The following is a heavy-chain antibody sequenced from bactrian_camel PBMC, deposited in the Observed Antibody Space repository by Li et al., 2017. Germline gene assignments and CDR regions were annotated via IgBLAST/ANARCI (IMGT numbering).Heavy chain of an antibody. J-gene: IGHJ4*01. D-gene: IGHD2*01. Sequence: HVQLVESGGGLVEAGGSLILSCTASGSSFANSDMAWYRQAPGNECELVSRLYTDGTTYYRDSVEGRFTVSTDNAKNTVYLQMNSLKPEDTAMYSCALDPYTDCSGAWADGKEYSVWGQGTQVTVS. V-gene: IGHV3S60*01. CDR1: GSSFANSD. CDR2: LYTDGTT. CDR3: ALDPYTDCSGAWADGKEYSV.